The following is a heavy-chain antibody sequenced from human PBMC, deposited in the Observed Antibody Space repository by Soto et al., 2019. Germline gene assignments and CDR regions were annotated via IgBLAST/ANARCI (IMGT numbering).Heavy chain of an antibody. J-gene: IGHJ4*02. D-gene: IGHD5-12*01. CDR2: INHSGST. V-gene: IGHV4-34*01. CDR1: GGSFSGYY. CDR3: AREGSGYDFRAFFGY. Sequence: KPSETLSLTCAVYGGSFSGYYWSWTRQPPGKGLEWIGEINHSGSTNYNPSLKSRVTISVGTSKNQFSLKLSSVTAADTAVYYCAREGSGYDFRAFFGYWGQGTLVTVSS.